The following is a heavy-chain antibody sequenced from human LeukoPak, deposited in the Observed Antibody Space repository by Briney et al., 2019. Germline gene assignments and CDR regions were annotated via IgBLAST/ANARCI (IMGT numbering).Heavy chain of an antibody. CDR2: RKHDGREQ. V-gene: IGHV3-7*01. CDR3: ALSIGDYAIPFDH. D-gene: IGHD4-17*01. CDR1: GFNYTKYW. Sequence: GESLTLSCVASGFNYTKYWMTWVRQSPGKGLEWVANRKHDGREQYYAASVKGRLSLARDNAKNSLYLHMNGLRGEDTAVYYCALSIGDYAIPFDHWGLGTLVTVSS. J-gene: IGHJ4*02.